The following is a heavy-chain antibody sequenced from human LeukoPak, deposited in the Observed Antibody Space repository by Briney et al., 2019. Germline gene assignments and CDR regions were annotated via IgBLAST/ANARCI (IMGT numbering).Heavy chain of an antibody. Sequence: GGSLRLSCAASGFTFSDSYMSWIRQVPGKGLEWVSSISSGSTYIYNADSVQGRFTISRDNAKNTLYLQMNSLRVEDTAVYYCARPAVAGLRAGGYDYWGQGTLVTVSS. J-gene: IGHJ4*02. V-gene: IGHV3-11*06. D-gene: IGHD6-19*01. CDR3: ARPAVAGLRAGGYDY. CDR1: GFTFSDSY. CDR2: ISSGSTYI.